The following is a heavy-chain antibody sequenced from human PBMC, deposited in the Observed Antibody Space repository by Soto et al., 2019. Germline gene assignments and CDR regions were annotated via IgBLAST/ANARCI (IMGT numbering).Heavy chain of an antibody. CDR2: ISGGGNDR. J-gene: IGHJ4*02. CDR1: GFPFSSYA. V-gene: IGHV3-23*01. CDR3: ARVFFMVPPDNEPFDY. Sequence: VQLLESGGSLVQPGGSLTLSCAASGFPFSSYAMSWVRQTPEKGLEWVAGISGGGNDRYYADFVQGRFTFSRDNSRNILYLQLTSRRADDTPMYSGARVFFMVPPDNEPFDYWAQGTLVTVSS. D-gene: IGHD2-8*01.